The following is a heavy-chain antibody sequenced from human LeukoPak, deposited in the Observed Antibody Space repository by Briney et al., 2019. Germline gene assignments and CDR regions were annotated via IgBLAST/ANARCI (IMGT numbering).Heavy chain of an antibody. CDR2: IKQDGSEK. D-gene: IGHD6-19*01. CDR1: GFTFSSYA. J-gene: IGHJ4*02. CDR3: ASFSGYSSG. V-gene: IGHV3-7*01. Sequence: GGSLRLSCAASGFTFSSYAMHWVRQAPGKGLEWVANIKQDGSEKHYVDSVKGRFTISRDNAKNSLYLQMNSLRAEDTAVYYCASFSGYSSGWGQGTLVTVSS.